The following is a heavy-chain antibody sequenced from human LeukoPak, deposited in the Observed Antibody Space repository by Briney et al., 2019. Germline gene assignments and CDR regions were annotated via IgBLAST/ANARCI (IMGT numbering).Heavy chain of an antibody. Sequence: GGSLRLSCAASGFTFSTYSINWVRQAPGKGLEWVSSISSSSSYIYYADSVKGRFTISRDNAKNSLYLQMNSLRAEDTAICYCARDHLYAFDIWGQGTMVTVSS. CDR2: ISSSSSYI. V-gene: IGHV3-21*01. CDR3: ARDHLYAFDI. J-gene: IGHJ3*02. D-gene: IGHD3-3*02. CDR1: GFTFSTYS.